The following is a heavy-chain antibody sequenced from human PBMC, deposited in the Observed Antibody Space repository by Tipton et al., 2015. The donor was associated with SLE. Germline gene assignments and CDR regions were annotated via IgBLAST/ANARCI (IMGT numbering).Heavy chain of an antibody. J-gene: IGHJ4*02. CDR1: GASISGHY. D-gene: IGHD6-13*01. CDR3: ARSAGYGSNWAHFDY. V-gene: IGHV4-59*11. CDR2: IHYSGST. Sequence: TLSLTCSVSGASISGHYWYWIRQPPGKGLEWIGYIHYSGSTKYTPSLKSRVTMSVDTSKNQFSLKLNSVTAADTAVYYCARSAGYGSNWAHFDYWGQGTLVTVSS.